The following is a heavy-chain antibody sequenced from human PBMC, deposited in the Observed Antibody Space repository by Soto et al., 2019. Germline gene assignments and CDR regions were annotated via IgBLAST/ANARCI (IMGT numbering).Heavy chain of an antibody. CDR2: ITRNSDII. CDR3: ARDREYCSGDKCYETGSAY. Sequence: EAQLVESGGGLIQPGGSLRLSCAASGFSFSSYSMNWVRQAPGKGLEWISYITRNSDIINYADSVKGRFTISRDNAKNSRHLQMHSLRADDTAVYYCARDREYCSGDKCYETGSAYWGQGTLVTVSS. CDR1: GFSFSSYS. D-gene: IGHD2-15*01. V-gene: IGHV3-48*01. J-gene: IGHJ4*02.